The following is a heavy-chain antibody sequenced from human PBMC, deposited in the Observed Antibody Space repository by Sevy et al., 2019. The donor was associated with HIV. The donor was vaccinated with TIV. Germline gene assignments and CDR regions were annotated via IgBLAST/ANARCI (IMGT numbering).Heavy chain of an antibody. D-gene: IGHD5-18*01. V-gene: IGHV4-31*03. J-gene: IGHJ3*02. Sequence: SETLSLTCTVSGDSLSSGGYYWSWIRQHPGKGLEWIGYIYYSGITYYNPSLKSRITMSLDTSKDQFYLKLSSVTAADTAVYYCARVGYKYGFYAFDIWGKGTMVTVSS. CDR2: IYYSGIT. CDR1: GDSLSSGGYY. CDR3: ARVGYKYGFYAFDI.